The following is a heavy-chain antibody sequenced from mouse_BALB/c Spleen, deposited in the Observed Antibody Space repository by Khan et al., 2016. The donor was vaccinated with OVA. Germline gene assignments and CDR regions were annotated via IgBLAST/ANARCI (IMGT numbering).Heavy chain of an antibody. J-gene: IGHJ4*01. V-gene: IGHV14-3*02. CDR1: GFNIKNTY. CDR3: AHSILLAAMDY. CDR2: IDPANGNT. Sequence: VQLQQSGAEFVKPGASVRLSCTASGFNIKNTYIYWVTQRPEQGLEWIGRIDPANGNTKYDPKFQGKATITADTSSNTAYLQLSSLTSEDTAVYYCAHSILLAAMDYWGQGTSVTVSS.